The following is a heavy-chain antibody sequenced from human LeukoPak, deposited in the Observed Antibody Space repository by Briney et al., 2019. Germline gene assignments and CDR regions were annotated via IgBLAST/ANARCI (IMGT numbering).Heavy chain of an antibody. J-gene: IGHJ4*02. D-gene: IGHD4-17*01. CDR1: GYTLTALA. CDR2: FDSEEYDT. V-gene: IGHV1-24*01. Sequence: GASVKVSCKVSGYTLTALALHWVRQAPGKGFEWIGGFDSEEYDTIYAQKSQGRVTMTEDTSTDTAYMELSSLYFEDTAVYYCATLEPEPGDFGGLAYWGQGTLVTVSS. CDR3: ATLEPEPGDFGGLAY.